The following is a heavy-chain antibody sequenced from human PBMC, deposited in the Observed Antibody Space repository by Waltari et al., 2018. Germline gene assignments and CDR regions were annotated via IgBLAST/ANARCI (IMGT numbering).Heavy chain of an antibody. D-gene: IGHD4-17*01. Sequence: QVQLQESGPGLVKPSETLSLTCAVSGYSISSGYYWGWIRQPPGKGLEWIGSIYHSGSTDYNPSLKSRVTISVDTSKNQFSLKLSSVTAADTAVYYCARLSYGDYFFDYWGQGTLVTVSS. CDR1: GYSISSGYY. CDR3: ARLSYGDYFFDY. CDR2: IYHSGST. J-gene: IGHJ4*02. V-gene: IGHV4-38-2*01.